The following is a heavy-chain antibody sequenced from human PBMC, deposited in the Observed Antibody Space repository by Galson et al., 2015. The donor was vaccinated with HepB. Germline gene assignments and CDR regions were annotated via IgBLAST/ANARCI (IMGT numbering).Heavy chain of an antibody. V-gene: IGHV3-53*05. CDR1: GSTVGSNY. D-gene: IGHD5-12*01. CDR3: ARVRGSGYDSDAFDI. J-gene: IGHJ3*02. Sequence: SLRLSCAASGSTVGSNYMSWVRQAPGKGLEWVSVIYTGGSTYYADSVKGRFTISRDNSKNTLYLQMNSLRAEDTAVYYCARVRGSGYDSDAFDIWGQGTMVTVSS. CDR2: IYTGGST.